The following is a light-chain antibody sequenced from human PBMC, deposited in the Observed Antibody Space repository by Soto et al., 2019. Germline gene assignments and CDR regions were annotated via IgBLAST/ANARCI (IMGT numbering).Light chain of an antibody. CDR3: QQYYSSLT. Sequence: DIVMTQSPVSLSVSLGERVTINCKSSQTVFHSSYNKDFLAWYQQKPGQPPKLLFYWASTRESGVPARFSGGGSGTDFSLTIGSLQAEDVAVYYCQQYYSSLTFGQGTKLEIK. V-gene: IGKV4-1*01. J-gene: IGKJ2*01. CDR1: QTVFHSSYNKDF. CDR2: WAS.